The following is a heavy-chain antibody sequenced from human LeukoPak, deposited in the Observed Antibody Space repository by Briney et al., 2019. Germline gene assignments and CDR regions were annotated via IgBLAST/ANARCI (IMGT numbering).Heavy chain of an antibody. Sequence: SETLPLMCTVSGGSISSSSYYWGWIRWPPGKGLEWIGTIYYSGSTYYNPSLKSRVTISVDSSKNQSSLKLSSVTAADTAVYYCARGDSSVQIDYWGQGTLVTVSS. V-gene: IGHV4-39*01. CDR3: ARGDSSVQIDY. CDR2: IYYSGST. J-gene: IGHJ4*02. CDR1: GGSISSSSYY. D-gene: IGHD2-21*02.